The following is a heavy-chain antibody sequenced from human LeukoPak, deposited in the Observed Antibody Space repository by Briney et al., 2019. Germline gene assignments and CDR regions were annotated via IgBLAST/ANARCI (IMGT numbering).Heavy chain of an antibody. CDR3: VKVMRLTKVTAGYFDY. Sequence: GGSLRLSCAASGFTFSSYAISWVRQAPGKGLEWVSALRGSDDSTFCADSVKGRFTISRDSSKNTVFLQMNSLRAEDTAVYYCVKVMRLTKVTAGYFDYWGQGTLVSVSS. V-gene: IGHV3-23*01. CDR1: GFTFSSYA. D-gene: IGHD4-17*01. J-gene: IGHJ4*02. CDR2: LRGSDDST.